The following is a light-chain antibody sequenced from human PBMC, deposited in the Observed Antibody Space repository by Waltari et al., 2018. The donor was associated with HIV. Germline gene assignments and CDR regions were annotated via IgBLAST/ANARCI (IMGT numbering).Light chain of an antibody. Sequence: QSALTQPASVSGSPGQSTTISCTGTSSDVGGYNHVSWYQQPPGKAPKLMIYEVSNRPSGVSNRFSGSKSGNTASLTISGLQAEDEADYYCSSYTSSSTLGVFGGGTKLTVL. V-gene: IGLV2-14*01. J-gene: IGLJ3*02. CDR1: SSDVGGYNH. CDR3: SSYTSSSTLGV. CDR2: EVS.